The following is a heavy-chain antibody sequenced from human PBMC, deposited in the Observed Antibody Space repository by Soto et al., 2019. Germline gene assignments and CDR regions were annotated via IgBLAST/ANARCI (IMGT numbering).Heavy chain of an antibody. D-gene: IGHD5-12*01. V-gene: IGHV4-59*01. Sequence: QVQLQESGPGLVKPSETLSLTCTVSGGSISSYYWSWIRQPPGKGLEWIGCIYYSGSTNYNPSLKSRVTISVDTSKNQFSLKLSSVTAADTAVYYCASNPYRGYSGYDPQPFDYWGQGTLVTVSS. CDR3: ASNPYRGYSGYDPQPFDY. CDR2: IYYSGST. CDR1: GGSISSYY. J-gene: IGHJ4*02.